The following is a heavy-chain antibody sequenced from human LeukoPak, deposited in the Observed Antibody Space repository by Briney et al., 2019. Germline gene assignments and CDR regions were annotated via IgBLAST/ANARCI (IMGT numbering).Heavy chain of an antibody. D-gene: IGHD2-15*01. CDR3: AREGGGCSGGSCYSYYYYYGMDV. Sequence: GGSLRLSCAASGFTLSSYSMNWVRQAPGKGLEWVSSISSSSSYIYYADSVKGRFTISRDNAKNSLYLQMNSLRAEDTAVYYCAREGGGCSGGSCYSYYYYYGMDVGGQGSTVTVSS. CDR2: ISSSSSYI. V-gene: IGHV3-21*01. J-gene: IGHJ6*02. CDR1: GFTLSSYS.